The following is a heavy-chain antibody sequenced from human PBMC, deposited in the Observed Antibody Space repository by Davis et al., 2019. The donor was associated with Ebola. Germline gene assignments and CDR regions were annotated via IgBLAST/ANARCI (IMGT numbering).Heavy chain of an antibody. CDR1: GYRFTSYW. D-gene: IGHD3-22*01. CDR2: IYPDDSDT. Sequence: GESLKISCTGSGYRFTSYWIGWVRQMPGKGLEWMAIIYPDDSDTRYSPSFQGHVTISADKSISTAYLQWSSLKASDTAMYYCARLDYFDTSGYYKPLFYWGQGTLVTVSS. V-gene: IGHV5-51*01. CDR3: ARLDYFDTSGYYKPLFY. J-gene: IGHJ4*02.